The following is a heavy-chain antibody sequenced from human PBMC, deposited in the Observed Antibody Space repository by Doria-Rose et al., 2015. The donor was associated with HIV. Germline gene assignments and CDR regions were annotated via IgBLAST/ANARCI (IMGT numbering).Heavy chain of an antibody. V-gene: IGHV4-39*01. CDR1: GGSIRSNTYY. Sequence: QLVESGPGLVKPSETLSLSCTVSGGSIRSNTYYWGWIRQPPGKGPEWIVSIYYSGSTYHNPSLKSRVTISVDSSKNQFSLNLSSVTAADTAVYYCARHPSGWNYYNGMDVWGQGTTVTVSS. CDR3: ARHPSGWNYYNGMDV. CDR2: IYYSGST. D-gene: IGHD6-19*01. J-gene: IGHJ6*02.